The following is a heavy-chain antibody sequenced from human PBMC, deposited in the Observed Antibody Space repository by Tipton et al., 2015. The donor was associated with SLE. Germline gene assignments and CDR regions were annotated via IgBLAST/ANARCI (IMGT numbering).Heavy chain of an antibody. Sequence: SLRLSCAASGFTFSSYWMSWVRQTPGKGLEWVANIKQDGSERYDVDSVRGRFTISRDNAKNSLYLQMNSLRADDTAVYYCAREFGRSSSFYFDSWGQGTLVTVSS. V-gene: IGHV3-7*01. J-gene: IGHJ4*02. CDR1: GFTFSSYW. CDR2: IKQDGSER. D-gene: IGHD6-13*01. CDR3: AREFGRSSSFYFDS.